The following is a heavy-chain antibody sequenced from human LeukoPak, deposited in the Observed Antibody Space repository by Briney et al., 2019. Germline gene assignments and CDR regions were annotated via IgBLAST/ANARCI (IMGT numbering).Heavy chain of an antibody. Sequence: GGSLRLSCAASGFTVSSNYMSWVRQAPGKGLEWVSVIYSGGTTYYADSVKGRFTISRDNSNNTLHLQMNSLRAEDTAVYYCARGPVTKFEIWGQGTILTVSS. J-gene: IGHJ3*02. CDR2: IYSGGTT. D-gene: IGHD4-17*01. CDR1: GFTVSSNY. CDR3: ARGPVTKFEI. V-gene: IGHV3-53*01.